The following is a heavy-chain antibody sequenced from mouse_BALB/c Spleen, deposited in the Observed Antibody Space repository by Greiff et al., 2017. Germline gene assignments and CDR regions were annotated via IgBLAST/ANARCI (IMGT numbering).Heavy chain of an antibody. CDR3: ANEDYRYDGFDY. D-gene: IGHD2-14*01. Sequence: EVKLVESGPGLVKPSQSLSLTCTVTGYSITSDYAWNWIRQFPGNKLEWMGYISYSGSTSYNPSLKSRISITRDTSKNQFFLQLNSVTTEDTATYYCANEDYRYDGFDYWGQGTTLTVSS. CDR1: GYSITSDYA. J-gene: IGHJ2*01. CDR2: ISYSGST. V-gene: IGHV3-2*02.